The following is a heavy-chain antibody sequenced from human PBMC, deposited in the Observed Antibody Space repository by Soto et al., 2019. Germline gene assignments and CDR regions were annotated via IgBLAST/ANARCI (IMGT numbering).Heavy chain of an antibody. Sequence: EVQLVESGGGLVKPGGSLRLSCAASGFTFSSYSMNWVRQAPGKGLEWVSSISSSSSYIYYADSVKGRFTISRDNAKNXXDLQMNSLRAEDTAVYYCARDGRVGYCSSTSCYGYWGQGTLVTVSS. D-gene: IGHD2-2*01. CDR3: ARDGRVGYCSSTSCYGY. J-gene: IGHJ4*02. CDR1: GFTFSSYS. CDR2: ISSSSSYI. V-gene: IGHV3-21*01.